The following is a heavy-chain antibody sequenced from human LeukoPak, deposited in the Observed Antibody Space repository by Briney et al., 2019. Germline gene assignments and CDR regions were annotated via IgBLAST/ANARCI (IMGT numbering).Heavy chain of an antibody. CDR2: IRYDGSNK. CDR3: AKGKKVAGHYYYYYMDV. Sequence: GGSLRLSCAASGFTFSSYGMHWVRQAPGKGLEWVAFIRYDGSNKYYADSVKGRFTISRDNSKNTLYLQMNSLRAEDTAVYYCAKGKKVAGHYYYYYMDVWGKGTTVTISS. CDR1: GFTFSSYG. J-gene: IGHJ6*03. D-gene: IGHD6-19*01. V-gene: IGHV3-30*02.